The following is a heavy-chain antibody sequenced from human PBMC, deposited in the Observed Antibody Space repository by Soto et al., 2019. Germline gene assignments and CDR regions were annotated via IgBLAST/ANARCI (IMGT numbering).Heavy chain of an antibody. Sequence: EEQLVESGGGLVQPGGSLRLSCVGSGFTFSSYWMHWVRQVPGKGLVWVARMKYDGSSTNYADSVRGRFTISRDNAKNTVYLQMSSLRPEDTAVYYCSRGGKGGYWFDPWGQGTLVTVSS. J-gene: IGHJ5*02. CDR1: GFTFSSYW. D-gene: IGHD3-16*01. V-gene: IGHV3-74*01. CDR3: SRGGKGGYWFDP. CDR2: MKYDGSST.